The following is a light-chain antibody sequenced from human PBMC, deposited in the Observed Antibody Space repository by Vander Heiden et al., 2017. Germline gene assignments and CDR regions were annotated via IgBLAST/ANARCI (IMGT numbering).Light chain of an antibody. CDR1: SSNIGAGYD. V-gene: IGLV1-40*01. Sequence: QSVLTLPPSVSAAPGQRVTVSCTGSSSNIGAGYDVHWYQQFPGAAPKLLIFVNNIRPSGVPDRFSGSKSGASASLSITGLQADDEADYYCQSYDRSLSGSVFGTGTKVTVL. J-gene: IGLJ1*01. CDR3: QSYDRSLSGSV. CDR2: VNN.